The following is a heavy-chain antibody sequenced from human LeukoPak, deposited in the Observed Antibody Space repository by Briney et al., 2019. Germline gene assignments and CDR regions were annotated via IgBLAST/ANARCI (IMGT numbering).Heavy chain of an antibody. CDR2: IYHRGTT. J-gene: IGHJ4*02. V-gene: IGHV4-31*03. CDR3: AREGWGSGSYVFDY. CDR1: GDSLSTGGYY. Sequence: SETLSLTCTVSGDSLSTGGYYWGWIRQHPEKGLEWIGYIYHRGTTYYNPSLQSRASMSMVTSKNQFSLKLSSVTAADTAVYYCAREGWGSGSYVFDYWGQGTLVTVSS. D-gene: IGHD3-10*01.